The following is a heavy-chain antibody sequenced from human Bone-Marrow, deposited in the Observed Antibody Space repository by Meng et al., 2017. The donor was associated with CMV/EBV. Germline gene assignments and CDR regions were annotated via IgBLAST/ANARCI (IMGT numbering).Heavy chain of an antibody. D-gene: IGHD6-13*01. V-gene: IGHV4-39*07. CDR3: ARALGSYSSSWYLGC. CDR1: GGSMSSSSYY. Sequence: SETLSLTCTVSGGSMSSSSYYWGWLRQPPGKGLEWIGSIYYSGSNYYHPSLKSRVTISVDTSKNQFSLKLSSVTAADAAVYYCARALGSYSSSWYLGCWGQGTLVTVSS. J-gene: IGHJ4*02. CDR2: IYYSGSN.